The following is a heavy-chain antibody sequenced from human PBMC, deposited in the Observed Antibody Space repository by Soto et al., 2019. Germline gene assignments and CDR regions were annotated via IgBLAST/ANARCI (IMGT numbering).Heavy chain of an antibody. J-gene: IGHJ4*02. Sequence: EVQLVESGGGLVEPGGSIRLSCVASGFTFSRAYMTWVRQAPGKGLEWVGRIKGSHAGGTTDYATSVKGGFTISRDDSKNTLYLQLNSLKTEDTSLYYCATEGGYPGSTLYGAYWGQGTLVTVSS. CDR3: ATEGGYPGSTLYGAY. V-gene: IGHV3-15*01. CDR2: IKGSHAGGTT. D-gene: IGHD1-26*01. CDR1: GFTFSRAY.